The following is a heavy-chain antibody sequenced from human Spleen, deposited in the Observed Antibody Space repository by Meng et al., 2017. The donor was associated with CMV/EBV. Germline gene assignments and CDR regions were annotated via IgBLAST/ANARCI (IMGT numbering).Heavy chain of an antibody. V-gene: IGHV4-59*01. CDR1: GGSISSYY. CDR2: IYYSGST. CDR3: ARVPYYDILAGWSLGAFDI. D-gene: IGHD3-9*01. Sequence: SETLSLTCTVSGGSISSYYWSWIRQPPGKGLEWIGYIYYSGSTNYNPSLKSRVTISVDTSKNQFSLKLSSVTAADTAVYYCARVPYYDILAGWSLGAFDIWGQGTMVTVS. J-gene: IGHJ3*02.